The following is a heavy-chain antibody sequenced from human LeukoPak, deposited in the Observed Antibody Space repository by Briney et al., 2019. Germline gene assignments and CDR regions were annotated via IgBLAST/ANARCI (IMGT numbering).Heavy chain of an antibody. Sequence: SETLSLTCAVYGGSFSGYYWSWIRQPPGKGLEWIGEINHSGSTNYNPFLKSRVIISVDTSKNQFSLKLSSVTAADTAVYYCARTRYDFWSGYVYYFDYWGQGTLVTVSS. J-gene: IGHJ4*02. CDR2: INHSGST. D-gene: IGHD3-3*01. CDR3: ARTRYDFWSGYVYYFDY. V-gene: IGHV4-34*01. CDR1: GGSFSGYY.